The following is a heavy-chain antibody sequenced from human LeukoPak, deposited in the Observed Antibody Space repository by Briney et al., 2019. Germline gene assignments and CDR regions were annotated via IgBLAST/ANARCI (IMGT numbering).Heavy chain of an antibody. Sequence: SVKVSCKASGGTFSSYAISWVRQAPGQGLEWMGRIIPIFGTANYAQKFQGRVTITTDESTSTGYMELRSLRSEDTAVYDCARPSSGWYGVFDYWGQGTLVTVSS. CDR2: IIPIFGTA. J-gene: IGHJ4*02. V-gene: IGHV1-69*05. CDR1: GGTFSSYA. CDR3: ARPSSGWYGVFDY. D-gene: IGHD6-19*01.